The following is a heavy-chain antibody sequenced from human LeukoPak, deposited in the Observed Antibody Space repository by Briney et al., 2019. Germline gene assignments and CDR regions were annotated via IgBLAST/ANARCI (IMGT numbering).Heavy chain of an antibody. CDR2: ISGSGGRT. CDR3: AKDLSRSSSSWYDWFDP. J-gene: IGHJ5*02. Sequence: VRSLRVSCAESGFSVSSFAMSGGRHAQGKGLEWVSAISGSGGRTYYADSVKGRFPISRDNPKNTLYLQMNSLRAEDTAVYCCAKDLSRSSSSWYDWFDPWGRGTLVTVSS. D-gene: IGHD6-13*01. CDR1: GFSVSSFA. V-gene: IGHV3-23*01.